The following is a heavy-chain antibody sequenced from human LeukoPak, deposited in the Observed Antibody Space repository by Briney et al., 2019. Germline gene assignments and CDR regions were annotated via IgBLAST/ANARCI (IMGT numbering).Heavy chain of an antibody. V-gene: IGHV1-46*03. D-gene: IGHD5-18*01. CDR2: INPSGGST. CDR3: ASTPGYSYGNDAFDM. Sequence: ASVKVSCKASGYTFTSYYMHWVRQAPGQGLEWMGIINPSGGSTSYAQKFQGRVTMTRDMSTSTVYMELSSLRSEDTAVYYCASTPGYSYGNDAFDMWGQGTMVTVSS. J-gene: IGHJ3*02. CDR1: GYTFTSYY.